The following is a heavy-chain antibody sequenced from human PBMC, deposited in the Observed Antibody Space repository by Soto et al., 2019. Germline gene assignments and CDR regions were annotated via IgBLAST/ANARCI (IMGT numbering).Heavy chain of an antibody. CDR1: GFTFSIYD. V-gene: IGHV3-30*03. D-gene: IGHD5-12*01. CDR2: ISYDGNNQ. J-gene: IGHJ4*02. CDR3: APQILGRSGCDVDY. Sequence: QVQLVESGGGVVQPGTSLRLSCAASGFTFSIYDIHWVRQAPGKGMEWVTLISYDGNNQYYADSVKGRFTISRDNSKNTLWLQMNSLRAEDTAVYYCAPQILGRSGCDVDYWGQGTLVTVSS.